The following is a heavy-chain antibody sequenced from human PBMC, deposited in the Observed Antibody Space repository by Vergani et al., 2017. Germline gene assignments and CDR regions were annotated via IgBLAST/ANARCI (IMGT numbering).Heavy chain of an antibody. CDR1: GASVNSYY. CDR2: VSFRGDT. J-gene: IGHJ4*02. Sequence: QVKLQESGPGLVKTSETLSLTCTVSGASVNSYYWSWIRQPPGKGREWMGYVSFRGDTLYDPSVKGRMTISLNTSSNQFSLYLTSVTAADTAVYYCARSRIYYGAGSPDYWGQGTLVTVSS. D-gene: IGHD3-10*01. V-gene: IGHV4-59*02. CDR3: ARSRIYYGAGSPDY.